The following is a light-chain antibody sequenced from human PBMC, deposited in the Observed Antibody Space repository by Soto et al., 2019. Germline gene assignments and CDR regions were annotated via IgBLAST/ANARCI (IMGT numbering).Light chain of an antibody. CDR1: QSISNW. Sequence: DIQMTQSPSTLSASVGDRVTITCRASQSISNWLAWYQQKPGKAPKLLLYKASTLQSGVPLRFSGSGSGTEFTLTISSLQPDDFATYYCQQYNSYSWMFGQGTKVDIK. CDR2: KAS. CDR3: QQYNSYSWM. V-gene: IGKV1-5*03. J-gene: IGKJ1*01.